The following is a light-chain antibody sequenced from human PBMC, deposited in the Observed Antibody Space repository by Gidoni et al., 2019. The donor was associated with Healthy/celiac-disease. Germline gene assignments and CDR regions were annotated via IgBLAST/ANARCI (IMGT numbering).Light chain of an antibody. CDR3: SSYTSSSTLDVV. CDR1: SSYVVGYNY. V-gene: IGLV2-14*03. CDR2: DVS. Sequence: QSALTQPASVSGSPGKSITISCTGSSSYVVGYNYVSWYQQHPGKAPKLMIYDVSNRPSGVSNRFSGSKSGNTASLTISVLQAEDEADYYCSSYTSSSTLDVVFGGGTKLTVL. J-gene: IGLJ2*01.